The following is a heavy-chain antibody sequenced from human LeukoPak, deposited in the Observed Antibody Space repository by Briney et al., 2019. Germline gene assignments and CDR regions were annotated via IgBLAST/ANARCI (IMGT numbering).Heavy chain of an antibody. J-gene: IGHJ5*02. V-gene: IGHV3-23*01. CDR3: AKGYYGSGTYGWFDP. Sequence: GGSLRLSCAASGFTFSSYGVIWVRQAPVKGLEWVSAISGSGGITYYADSVKGRFTISRDNSKNTLYLQMNSLRAEDTAVYYCAKGYYGSGTYGWFDPWGQGTLVTVSS. D-gene: IGHD3-10*01. CDR1: GFTFSSYG. CDR2: ISGSGGIT.